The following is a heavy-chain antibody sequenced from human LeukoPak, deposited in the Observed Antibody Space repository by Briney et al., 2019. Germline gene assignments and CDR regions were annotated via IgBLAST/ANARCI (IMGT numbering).Heavy chain of an antibody. CDR3: ARLSSWYYFDS. V-gene: IGHV5-51*01. Sequence: GESLKISCNGSEYSFTSYWIAWVRQMPGKGLEWMGIIYPGDSDTKYSPSFQGQVTISADKSISTAYLQWSSLKASDTAMYYCARLSSWYYFDSWGQGTLVTVSS. CDR1: EYSFTSYW. D-gene: IGHD6-13*01. CDR2: IYPGDSDT. J-gene: IGHJ4*02.